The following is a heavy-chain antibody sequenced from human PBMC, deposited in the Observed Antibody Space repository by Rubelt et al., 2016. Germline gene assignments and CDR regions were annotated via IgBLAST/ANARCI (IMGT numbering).Heavy chain of an antibody. CDR2: ISTDIGNP. D-gene: IGHD3-22*01. J-gene: IGHJ3*02. V-gene: IGHV7-4-1*02. CDR1: GYTFRSYA. Sequence: QVQLVQSVSELRKPGASVKVSCKGSGYTFRSYAMNWVRQAPGQGLERMGWISTDIGNPTYAQGFTGRFVFSLDTSVSTAYLQISSLKAEDTAVYYCARVRRYYDDAFDIWGQGTMVTVSS. CDR3: ARVRRYYDDAFDI.